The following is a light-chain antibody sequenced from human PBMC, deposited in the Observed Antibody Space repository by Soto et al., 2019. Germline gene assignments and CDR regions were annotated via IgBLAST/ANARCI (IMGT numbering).Light chain of an antibody. Sequence: DIQMTQSPSSLSASVGDRVTITCRASQSISSYLNWYQQKPGKAPKLLIYDASYLDPGVPSRLSGSGSGTDFTFTISSLQPEDIATYYCQQYDSLPITFGQGTRLEI. CDR3: QQYDSLPIT. V-gene: IGKV1-33*01. CDR1: QSISSY. CDR2: DAS. J-gene: IGKJ5*01.